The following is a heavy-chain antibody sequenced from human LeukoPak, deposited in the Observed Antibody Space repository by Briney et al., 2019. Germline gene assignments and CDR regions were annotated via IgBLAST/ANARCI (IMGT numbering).Heavy chain of an antibody. Sequence: QPGGSPRLSCAASGFTFSSYAMSWVRQAPGKGLEWVSAISGSGGSTYYADSMKGRFTISRDNSKNTLYLQMNSLRAEDTAVYYCAKDRQWLVTPFDYWGQGTLVTVSS. CDR1: GFTFSSYA. J-gene: IGHJ4*02. CDR2: ISGSGGST. CDR3: AKDRQWLVTPFDY. V-gene: IGHV3-23*01. D-gene: IGHD6-19*01.